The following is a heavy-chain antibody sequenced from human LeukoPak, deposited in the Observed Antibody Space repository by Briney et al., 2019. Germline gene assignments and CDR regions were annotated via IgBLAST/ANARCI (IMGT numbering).Heavy chain of an antibody. J-gene: IGHJ4*02. CDR3: AKANCSSGWDY. Sequence: GGSLRLSCAASGSTFSNYAMSWVRQVPGKGLEWVSSISGSSGYTYYADSVKGRLTISRDKSKNTLYLQMNSLRAEDTALYYCAKANCSSGWDYWGQGTLVTVSS. D-gene: IGHD6-19*01. CDR2: ISGSSGYT. V-gene: IGHV3-23*01. CDR1: GSTFSNYA.